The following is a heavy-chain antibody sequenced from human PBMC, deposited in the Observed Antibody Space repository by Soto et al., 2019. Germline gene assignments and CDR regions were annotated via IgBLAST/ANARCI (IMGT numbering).Heavy chain of an antibody. CDR2: INHSGST. V-gene: IGHV4-34*01. CDR1: GGSFSGYY. J-gene: IGHJ6*03. CDR3: ARGWGYGSGSYYKDYYYYMDV. D-gene: IGHD3-10*01. Sequence: QVQLQQWGAGLLKPSETLSLTCAVYGGSFSGYYWSWIRQPPGKGLEWIGEINHSGSTNYNPSLKSRVTISVDTSKNQFSLKLSSVTAADTAVYSCARGWGYGSGSYYKDYYYYMDVWGNGTTVTVSS.